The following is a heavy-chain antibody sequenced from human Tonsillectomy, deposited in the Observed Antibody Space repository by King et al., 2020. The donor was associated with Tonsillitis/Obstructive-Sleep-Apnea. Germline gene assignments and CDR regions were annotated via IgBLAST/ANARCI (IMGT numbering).Heavy chain of an antibody. V-gene: IGHV3-30*04. J-gene: IGHJ4*02. Sequence: VQLVESGGGVVQPGRSLRLSCAASGFTFSSYAMHWVRQAPGKGLEWVAVISYDGSNKYYADSVKGRFTISRDNSKNTLYLQMNSLRAEDTAVYYCARDSCSSTSCYKDYWGQGTLVTVSS. CDR1: GFTFSSYA. CDR2: ISYDGSNK. CDR3: ARDSCSSTSCYKDY. D-gene: IGHD2-2*02.